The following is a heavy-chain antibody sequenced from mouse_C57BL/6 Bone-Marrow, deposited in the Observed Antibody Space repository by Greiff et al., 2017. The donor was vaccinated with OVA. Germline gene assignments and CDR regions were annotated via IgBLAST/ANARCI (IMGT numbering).Heavy chain of an antibody. CDR1: GYTFTDHT. CDR2: IYPRDGST. J-gene: IGHJ1*03. V-gene: IGHV1-78*01. Sequence: VKLLESDAELVKPGASVKISCKVSGYTFTDHTIHWMKQRPEQGLEWIGYIYPRDGSTKYNEKFKGKATLTVDKSSSTAYMQLSSLTSEDSAVYYCARNYGSIYWYFDVWGTGTTVTVSS. D-gene: IGHD1-1*01. CDR3: ARNYGSIYWYFDV.